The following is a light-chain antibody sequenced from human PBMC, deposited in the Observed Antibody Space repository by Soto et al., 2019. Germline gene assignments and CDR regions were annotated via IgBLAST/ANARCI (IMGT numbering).Light chain of an antibody. V-gene: IGKV3-20*01. J-gene: IGKJ1*01. Sequence: EIVLTQSPGTLSLSPGERATLSCRASQSVSSSYLAWYQQKPGQAPRLLIYAASSRATGIPDRFSGSGSGTDFTLTISRLEPEDFAVYYCQHYGSSPWTFGQGTKVDIK. CDR1: QSVSSSY. CDR2: AAS. CDR3: QHYGSSPWT.